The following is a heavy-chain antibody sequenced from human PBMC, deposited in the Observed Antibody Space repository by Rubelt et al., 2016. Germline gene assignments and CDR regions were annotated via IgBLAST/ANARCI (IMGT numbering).Heavy chain of an antibody. D-gene: IGHD5-12*01. CDR1: GFTFSSYE. V-gene: IGHV3-48*03. Sequence: EVQLVESGGGLVQPGGSLRLSCAASGFTFSSYEMNWVRQAPGKGLEWVSYISSSGSTIYYADSVKGRITISRDNAKNSLYLQMNSLRAEDTAVYYCARSDIVATITDYWGQGTLVTVSS. J-gene: IGHJ4*02. CDR2: ISSSGSTI. CDR3: ARSDIVATITDY.